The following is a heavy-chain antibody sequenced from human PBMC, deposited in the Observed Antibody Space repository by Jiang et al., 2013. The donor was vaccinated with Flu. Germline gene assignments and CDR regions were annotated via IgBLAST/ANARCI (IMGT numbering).Heavy chain of an antibody. CDR2: TYYRSKWYN. J-gene: IGHJ4*02. CDR3: ARGTRATINFDY. V-gene: IGHV6-1*01. Sequence: SLTCAISGDSVSSNSAGWNWIRQSPSRGLEWLGRTYYRSKWYNDYAVSVKSRITINADTSKNQFSLQLNSVTPEDTAVYYCARGTRATINFDYWGQGTLVTVSS. CDR1: GDSVSSNSAG. D-gene: IGHD5-24*01.